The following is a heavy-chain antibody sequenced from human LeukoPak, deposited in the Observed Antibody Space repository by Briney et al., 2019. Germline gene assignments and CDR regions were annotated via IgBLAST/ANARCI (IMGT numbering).Heavy chain of an antibody. CDR1: GFTFSSYG. V-gene: IGHV3-23*01. Sequence: TGGSLRLSCAASGFTFSSYGMSWVRQAPGKGLEWVSGISGSGGSTYYADSVKGRFTISRDNSKNTLYLQMNSLRAEDTAVYYCAKGSDGFGELPNFDYWGQGTLVTVSS. CDR3: AKGSDGFGELPNFDY. J-gene: IGHJ4*02. D-gene: IGHD3-10*01. CDR2: ISGSGGST.